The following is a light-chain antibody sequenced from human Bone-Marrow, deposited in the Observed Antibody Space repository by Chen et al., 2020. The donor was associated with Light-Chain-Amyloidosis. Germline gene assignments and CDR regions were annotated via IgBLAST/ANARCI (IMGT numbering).Light chain of an antibody. CDR1: NIGSTS. V-gene: IGLV3-21*02. Sequence: SYVLTQPSSVSVAPGQTATIACGGNNIGSTSVHWYQQTPGQAPLLVVYDDSDRPLGIPERLSGYNSGNTATLTISRVEAGDEADYYCQVWDRSSDRPVFGGGTKLTVL. CDR2: DDS. CDR3: QVWDRSSDRPV. J-gene: IGLJ3*02.